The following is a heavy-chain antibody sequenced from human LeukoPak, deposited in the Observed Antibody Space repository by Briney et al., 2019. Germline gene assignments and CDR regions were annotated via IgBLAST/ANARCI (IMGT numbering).Heavy chain of an antibody. V-gene: IGHV1-46*01. Sequence: ASVKVSCKASGYTFTNYYIHWVRQAPGQGLEWMGIINPSGSSTSYAQKFQGRVTMTRDTSTSTVYMELSSLRSEDTAVYYCAREFLQEEFDYWGQGTLVTVSS. CDR2: INPSGSST. CDR1: GYTFTNYY. CDR3: AREFLQEEFDY. J-gene: IGHJ4*02. D-gene: IGHD3-3*01.